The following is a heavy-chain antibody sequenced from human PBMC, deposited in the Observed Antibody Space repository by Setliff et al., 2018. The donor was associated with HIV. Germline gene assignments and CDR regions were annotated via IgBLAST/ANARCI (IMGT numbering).Heavy chain of an antibody. Sequence: ASVKVSCKASAYTFTAYYIHGVRQAPGQGLEWMGWIKPNSGGKNYAQKFQGRVTMTRDTSISTTYMELSRLRSDDTAVYYFARDLNSSPFDYWGQGTLVTVSS. D-gene: IGHD6-13*01. CDR2: IKPNSGGK. CDR1: AYTFTAYY. V-gene: IGHV1-2*02. J-gene: IGHJ4*02. CDR3: ARDLNSSPFDY.